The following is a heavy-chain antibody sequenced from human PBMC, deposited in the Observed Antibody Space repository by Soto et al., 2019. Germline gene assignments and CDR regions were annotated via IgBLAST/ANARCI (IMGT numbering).Heavy chain of an antibody. V-gene: IGHV1-18*04. CDR1: VCTFPSYG. CDR2: ISAYNGNT. Sequence: AAVPVSRMPSVCTFPSYGRCWVRQAPGQGLEWMGWISAYNGNTNYAQKLQGRVTMTTDTSTSTAYMELRSLRSDDTAVYYCARKQWLVPIDYWGQGTLVTVSS. CDR3: ARKQWLVPIDY. D-gene: IGHD6-19*01. J-gene: IGHJ4*02.